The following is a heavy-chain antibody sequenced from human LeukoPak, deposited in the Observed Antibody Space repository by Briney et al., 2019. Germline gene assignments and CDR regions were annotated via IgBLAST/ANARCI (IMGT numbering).Heavy chain of an antibody. CDR2: IYYSGST. CDR1: GGSIITYY. J-gene: IGHJ4*02. Sequence: PSETLSLTCTVSGGSIITYYWSWIRQPPGKGLEWIGYIYYSGSTNYHPSLKSRVTISLDTSKSQFSLNLSSVTAAGTAVYYCARQSVDSLYFDYWGQGTLVTVSS. CDR3: ARQSVDSLYFDY. D-gene: IGHD3-9*01. V-gene: IGHV4-59*08.